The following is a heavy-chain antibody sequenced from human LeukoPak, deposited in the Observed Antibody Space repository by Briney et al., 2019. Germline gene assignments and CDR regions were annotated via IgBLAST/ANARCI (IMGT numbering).Heavy chain of an antibody. J-gene: IGHJ5*02. CDR1: GGSISSGGYS. V-gene: IGHV4-30-2*01. CDR3: ARVGGYCSSTSCLNWFDP. CDR2: IYHSGST. Sequence: PSETLSLTCAVSGGSISSGGYSWSWIRQPPGKGLEWIGYIYHSGSTYYNPSLKSRVTISVDRSKNQFSLKPSSVTAADTAVYYCARVGGYCSSTSCLNWFDPWGQGTLVTVSS. D-gene: IGHD2-2*01.